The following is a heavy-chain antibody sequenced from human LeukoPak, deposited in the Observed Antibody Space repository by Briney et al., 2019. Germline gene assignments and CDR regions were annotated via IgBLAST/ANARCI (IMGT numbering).Heavy chain of an antibody. CDR1: GYTFTGYY. Sequence: ASVKVSCKASGYTFTGYYMHWVRQAPGQGLEWMGWINPNSGGTNYAQKFQGRVTMTRDTSISTAYMELSRLRSDDTAVYYCARGSGYYGSGSYWFDYWGQGTLVTVSS. CDR3: ARGSGYYGSGSYWFDY. D-gene: IGHD3-10*01. CDR2: INPNSGGT. V-gene: IGHV1-2*02. J-gene: IGHJ4*02.